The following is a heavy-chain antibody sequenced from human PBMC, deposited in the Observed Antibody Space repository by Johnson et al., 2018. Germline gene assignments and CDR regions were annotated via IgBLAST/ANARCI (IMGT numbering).Heavy chain of an antibody. CDR2: IYSGGST. Sequence: VQLVESWGGLVQPGGSLRLSCAASGFTVSSNYMSWVRQAPGKGLEWVSVIYSGGSTYYADSVKGRFTISRDNSKNTPLLQMNSLRAEETAVYYCARERLERTVRVVILSHHMDVWGKGTTVTVSS. CDR3: ARERLERTVRVVILSHHMDV. V-gene: IGHV3-66*02. CDR1: GFTVSSNY. D-gene: IGHD3-10*01. J-gene: IGHJ6*03.